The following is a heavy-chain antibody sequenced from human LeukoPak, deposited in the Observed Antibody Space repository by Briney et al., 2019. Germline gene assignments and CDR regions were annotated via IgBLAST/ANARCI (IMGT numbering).Heavy chain of an antibody. V-gene: IGHV3-20*04. D-gene: IGHD3-10*01. CDR3: ARDPTYYSVSGTYRYFDY. CDR1: GFTFDNYG. J-gene: IGHJ4*02. CDR2: IFWNGGST. Sequence: GVSLRLSCAASGFTFDNYGMSWVPQAPGKGLEWVSGIFWNGGSTSYADSVKGRFTIYRDNAKNSLYLQMNSLRAEDTALYYCARDPTYYSVSGTYRYFDYWGQGTLVTVSS.